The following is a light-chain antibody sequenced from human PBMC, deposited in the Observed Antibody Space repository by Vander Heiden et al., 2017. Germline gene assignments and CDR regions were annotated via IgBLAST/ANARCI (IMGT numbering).Light chain of an antibody. V-gene: IGLV1-51*01. J-gene: IGLJ1*01. CDR1: SSNIGNNY. CDR2: DNN. CDR3: GTWDSSLSVNYV. Sequence: QSVLTKPPSVSAAPGPKVTIYCSGSSSNIGNNYVSWYQQLPGTAPKLLIYDNNKRPSGIPDRFSGSKSGTSATLGITGLQTGDEADYYCGTWDSSLSVNYVFGTGTKVTVL.